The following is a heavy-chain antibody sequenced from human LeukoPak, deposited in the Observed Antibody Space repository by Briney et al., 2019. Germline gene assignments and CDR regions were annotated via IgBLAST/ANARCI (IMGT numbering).Heavy chain of an antibody. J-gene: IGHJ5*02. V-gene: IGHV4-59*01. Sequence: SETLSLTCTVSGGSISSYYWSWIRQPPGKGLEWIGYIYYSGSTNYNPSLKSRVTISVDTSKNQFSLKLSSVTAADTAVYYCARDKGNYDGFDPWGQGTLVTVFS. D-gene: IGHD1-7*01. CDR1: GGSISSYY. CDR2: IYYSGST. CDR3: ARDKGNYDGFDP.